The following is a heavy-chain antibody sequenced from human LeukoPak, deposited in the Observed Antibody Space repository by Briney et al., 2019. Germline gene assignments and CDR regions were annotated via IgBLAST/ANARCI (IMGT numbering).Heavy chain of an antibody. Sequence: GGSLRLSCAASGFTFSSYAMSWVRQAPGKGLEWVSAISGSGGSTYYADSVKGRFTISRDNAKNSLYLQMNSLRAEDTAVYYCARDPSVIADYYYGMDVWGQGTTVTVSS. J-gene: IGHJ6*02. CDR2: ISGSGGST. CDR1: GFTFSSYA. CDR3: ARDPSVIADYYYGMDV. V-gene: IGHV3-23*01. D-gene: IGHD3-16*02.